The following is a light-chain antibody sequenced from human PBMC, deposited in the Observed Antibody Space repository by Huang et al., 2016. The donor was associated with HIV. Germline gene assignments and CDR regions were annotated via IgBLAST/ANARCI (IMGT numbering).Light chain of an antibody. CDR2: AAS. J-gene: IGKJ3*01. CDR3: QQSYSTLPFT. Sequence: DIQMTQSPSSLSASVGDRVTITCRASQSISSYLNWYQQRPGKAPRLLIYAASNLQNGVPSRFNGTGSGTKFTLTISSLQPEDFATYYCQQSYSTLPFTFGPGTKV. V-gene: IGKV1-39*01. CDR1: QSISSY.